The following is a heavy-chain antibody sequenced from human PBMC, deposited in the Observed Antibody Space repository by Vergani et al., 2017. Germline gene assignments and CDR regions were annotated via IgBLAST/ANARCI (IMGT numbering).Heavy chain of an antibody. CDR1: GFIFSPYA. J-gene: IGHJ4*01. CDR2: ISASGAPT. D-gene: IGHD1-20*01. Sequence: EVQLLESGGAFVQPGKSLRLSCAASGFIFSPYAMSWVRQAPGKGLEWVSGISASGAPTYYADSVKGRVTNSRDNSKNTLYLQMNSLRVEDTAVYYCARAYGRYDWFDYWGKRTLVTVSS. V-gene: IGHV3-23*01. CDR3: ARAYGRYDWFDY.